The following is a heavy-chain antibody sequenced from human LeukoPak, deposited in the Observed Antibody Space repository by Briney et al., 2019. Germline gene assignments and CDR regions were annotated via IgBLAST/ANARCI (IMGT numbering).Heavy chain of an antibody. V-gene: IGHV3-7*01. J-gene: IGHJ4*02. CDR1: GFTFSTYW. CDR3: ARDRGYFDS. Sequence: GGSLRLSCAASGFTFSTYWMTWVRQAPGKGLEWVANIKQDGSEKYYVDSLKGRFTISRDNARSSLYLQMDSLRAEDTAVYYCARDRGYFDSWGQGTLVTVSS. CDR2: IKQDGSEK.